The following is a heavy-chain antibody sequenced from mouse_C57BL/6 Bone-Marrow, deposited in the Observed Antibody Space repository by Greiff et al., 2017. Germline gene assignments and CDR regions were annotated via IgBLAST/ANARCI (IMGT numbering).Heavy chain of an antibody. J-gene: IGHJ2*01. CDR3: ARHGITGGYFDY. Sequence: DVMLVESGGGLVQPGGSLKLSCAASGFTFSDYYMYWVRQTPEKRLEWVAYISNGGGSTYYPDTVKGRFTISRDNAKNTLYLQMSRLKSEDTAMYYCARHGITGGYFDYWGQGTTLTVSS. D-gene: IGHD1-1*01. V-gene: IGHV5-12*01. CDR1: GFTFSDYY. CDR2: ISNGGGST.